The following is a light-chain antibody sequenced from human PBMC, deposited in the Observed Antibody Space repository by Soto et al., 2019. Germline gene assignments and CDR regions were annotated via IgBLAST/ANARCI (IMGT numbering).Light chain of an antibody. CDR1: QSVSTSY. CDR2: GAS. Sequence: ETVLMPSPGTLSLSPGERATLSCRASQSVSTSYLAWYQQKPGQAPRLLIYGASSRATGIPDRFSGSGSGTDFTLTISRLEPEDSAVYYCQQYGSSSNAFGGGTKVDI. J-gene: IGKJ4*01. V-gene: IGKV3-20*01. CDR3: QQYGSSSNA.